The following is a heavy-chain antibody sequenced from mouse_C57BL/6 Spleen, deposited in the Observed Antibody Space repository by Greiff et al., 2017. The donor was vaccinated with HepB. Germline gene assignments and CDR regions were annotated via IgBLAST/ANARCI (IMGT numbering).Heavy chain of an antibody. CDR1: GYTFTSYW. V-gene: IGHV1-52*01. J-gene: IGHJ4*01. D-gene: IGHD1-1*01. Sequence: VQLQQPGAELVRPGSSVKLSCKASGYTFTSYWMHWVKQRPIQGLEWIGNIDPSDSETHYNQKFKDKATLTVDKSSSTAYMQLSSLTSEDSAVYYCARWYYYGSSFYAMDYWGQGTSVTVSS. CDR3: ARWYYYGSSFYAMDY. CDR2: IDPSDSET.